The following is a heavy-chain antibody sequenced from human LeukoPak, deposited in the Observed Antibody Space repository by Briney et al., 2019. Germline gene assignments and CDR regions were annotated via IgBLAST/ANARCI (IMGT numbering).Heavy chain of an antibody. Sequence: SQTLSLTCTVSGGSISSGGYYWSWIRQPPGKGLEWIGYIYHSGSTYYNPSLKSRVTISVDRSKNQFSLKLSSVTAADTAVYYCARAPDGNDFWSGYQGTYFDYWGQGTLVTVSS. CDR1: GGSISSGGYY. CDR2: IYHSGST. V-gene: IGHV4-30-2*01. J-gene: IGHJ4*02. D-gene: IGHD3-3*01. CDR3: ARAPDGNDFWSGYQGTYFDY.